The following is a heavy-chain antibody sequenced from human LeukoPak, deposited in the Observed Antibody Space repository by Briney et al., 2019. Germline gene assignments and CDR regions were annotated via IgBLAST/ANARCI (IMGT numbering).Heavy chain of an antibody. CDR1: GFTFNNYI. Sequence: PGGSLRLSCVASGFTFNNYIMNWVRQAPGKGLEWVSSIYSTSAYIYYEDSVKGRFTISRDNAKNSLFLQMTSLRAEDTAVYYCTRDPSIFGVAGDWGQGSLVTVSS. D-gene: IGHD3-3*01. V-gene: IGHV3-21*01. CDR2: IYSTSAYI. J-gene: IGHJ4*02. CDR3: TRDPSIFGVAGD.